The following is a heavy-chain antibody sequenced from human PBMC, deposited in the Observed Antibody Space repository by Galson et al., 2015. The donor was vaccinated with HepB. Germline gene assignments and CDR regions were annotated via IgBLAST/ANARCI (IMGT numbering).Heavy chain of an antibody. Sequence: SLRLSCAASGFTFSSYAMSWVRQAPGKGLEWVSAISGSGGSTYYADSVKGRFTISRDNSKNTLYLQMNSLRAEDTAVYYCANAGLTGTYYDFWSGPLGDYWGQGTLVTVSS. CDR2: ISGSGGST. CDR3: ANAGLTGTYYDFWSGPLGDY. J-gene: IGHJ4*02. CDR1: GFTFSSYA. D-gene: IGHD3-3*01. V-gene: IGHV3-23*01.